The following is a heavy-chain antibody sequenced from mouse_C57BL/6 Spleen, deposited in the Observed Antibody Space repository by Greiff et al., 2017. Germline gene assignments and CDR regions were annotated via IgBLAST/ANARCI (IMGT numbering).Heavy chain of an antibody. CDR1: GYTFTDYY. CDR3: ARRGYGSSLDY. Sequence: VQLQQSGPELVKPGASVKISCKASGYTFTDYYMNWVKQSHGQSLEWIGDINPNNGGTSYNQKFKGKATVAVDKSSSTAYMELRSLTSENSAVYYCARRGYGSSLDYWGQGTTLTVSS. V-gene: IGHV1-26*01. CDR2: INPNNGGT. D-gene: IGHD1-1*01. J-gene: IGHJ2*01.